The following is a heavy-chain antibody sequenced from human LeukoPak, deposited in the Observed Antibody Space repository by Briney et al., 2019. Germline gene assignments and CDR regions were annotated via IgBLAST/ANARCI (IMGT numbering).Heavy chain of an antibody. CDR2: INPNSGGT. CDR3: ARDHLWEPGDAFDI. V-gene: IGHV1-2*02. D-gene: IGHD1-26*01. CDR1: GYTFTGYY. J-gene: IGHJ3*02. Sequence: GASVKVSCKASGYTFTGYYMHWVRQAPGQGLEWMGWINPNSGGTNYAQKFQGRVTMTRDTSISTAYMELSRLRSDDTAVYYCARDHLWEPGDAFDIWGQGTMVTVSS.